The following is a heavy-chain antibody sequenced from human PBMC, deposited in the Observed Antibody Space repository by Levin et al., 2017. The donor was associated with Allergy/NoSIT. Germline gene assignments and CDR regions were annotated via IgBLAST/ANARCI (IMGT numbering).Heavy chain of an antibody. CDR2: ISSTGSTI. V-gene: IGHV3-48*03. J-gene: IGHJ4*02. CDR3: ARQLGNFWSGYNYFDY. CDR1: GFTFSSYE. D-gene: IGHD3-3*01. Sequence: PGGSLRLSCAASGFTFSSYEMNWVRRAPGKGLEWVSYISSTGSTIYSADSVKGRFTISRDNAKNLLYLHMNSLRAEDTAVYYCARQLGNFWSGYNYFDYWGQGTLVTVSS.